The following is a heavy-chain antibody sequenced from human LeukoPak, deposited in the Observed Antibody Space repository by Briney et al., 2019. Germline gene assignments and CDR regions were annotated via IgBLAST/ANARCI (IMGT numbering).Heavy chain of an antibody. J-gene: IGHJ4*02. D-gene: IGHD2-21*01. V-gene: IGHV3-30*02. CDR1: GFTFSSYG. CDR2: IRYDGSNK. Sequence: GGSLRLSCAASGFTFSSYGMHWVRQAPGKGLEWVAFIRYDGSNKYYADSVKGRFTISRDNSKNTLYLQMNSLGAEDTAVYYCAKDRLLWHYFDYWGQGTLVTVSS. CDR3: AKDRLLWHYFDY.